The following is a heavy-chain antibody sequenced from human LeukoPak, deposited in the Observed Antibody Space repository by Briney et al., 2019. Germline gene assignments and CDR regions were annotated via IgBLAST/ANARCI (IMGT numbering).Heavy chain of an antibody. J-gene: IGHJ6*02. CDR3: ARVYSNYDPAAMDV. CDR1: GFTFNSYE. CDR2: ISSSGSPI. Sequence: GGSLRLSCAASGFTFNSYEMNWVRQAPGKGLEWVSYISSSGSPIYYADSVEGRFTISRNNAKNSLYLQMSSLRAEDTAMYYCARVYSNYDPAAMDVWGQGTTVTVSS. V-gene: IGHV3-48*03. D-gene: IGHD4-11*01.